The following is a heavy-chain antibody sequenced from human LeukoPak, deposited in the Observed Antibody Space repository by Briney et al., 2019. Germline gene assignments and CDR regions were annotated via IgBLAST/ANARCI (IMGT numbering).Heavy chain of an antibody. J-gene: IGHJ6*03. D-gene: IGHD1-26*01. V-gene: IGHV1-18*01. CDR2: ISAYNGNT. CDR1: GYTFTSYG. Sequence: ASVKVSCKASGYTFTSYGMSWVRQAPGQGLEWVGWISAYNGNTDYAQKLQGRVTMTTDTSTSTAYMELRSLRSDDTAVYYCARDLMEWELSPTGKYYYYYMDVWGKGTTVTVSS. CDR3: ARDLMEWELSPTGKYYYYYMDV.